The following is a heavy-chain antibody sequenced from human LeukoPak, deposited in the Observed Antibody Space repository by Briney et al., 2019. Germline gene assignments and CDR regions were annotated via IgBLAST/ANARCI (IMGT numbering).Heavy chain of an antibody. V-gene: IGHV4-59*01. D-gene: IGHD3-10*01. Sequence: SETLSLTCSVSGGSITSYYWSWIRQPPGKGLEWIGYIYYSGSTNYNPSLKSRVTISVDTSKNQFSLKLSSVTAADTAVYYCARGGVNYKIAGPWGQGALVTVSS. CDR2: IYYSGST. CDR3: ARGGVNYKIAGP. J-gene: IGHJ5*02. CDR1: GGSITSYY.